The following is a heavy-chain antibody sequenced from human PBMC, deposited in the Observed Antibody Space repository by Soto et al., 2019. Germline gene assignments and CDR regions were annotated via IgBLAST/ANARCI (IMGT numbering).Heavy chain of an antibody. V-gene: IGHV1-69*01. CDR1: GGTFSSYA. Sequence: QVQLVQSGAEVKKPGSSVKVSCKASGGTFSSYAISWVRQAPGQGLEWMGGIIPIFGTANYAQKFQGRVTITADESTSTAYMELRSLKSEDTAVYYCARDKSADYYYYYGMDVWGQGTTVTVSS. CDR2: IIPIFGTA. D-gene: IGHD6-25*01. J-gene: IGHJ6*02. CDR3: ARDKSADYYYYYGMDV.